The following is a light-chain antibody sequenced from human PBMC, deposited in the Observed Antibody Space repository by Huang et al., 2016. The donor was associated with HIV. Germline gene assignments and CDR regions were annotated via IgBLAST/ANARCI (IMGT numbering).Light chain of an antibody. V-gene: IGKV1-5*01. CDR2: DAS. CDR3: QQYNSYHWT. J-gene: IGKJ1*01. CDR1: QRIGNF. Sequence: DIQMTQSPSTLSASVGDRVTITCRASQRIGNFLAWYQQKPGKAPILLIYDASSLESGVPSTFSGSGSGTEFTLTISSLQPDNFATYYCQQYNSYHWTFGQGTKVEIK.